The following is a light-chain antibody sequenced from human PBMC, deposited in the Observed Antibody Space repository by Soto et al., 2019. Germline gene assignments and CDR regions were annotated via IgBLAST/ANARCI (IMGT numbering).Light chain of an antibody. J-gene: IGKJ2*01. V-gene: IGKV3-20*01. CDR3: QQYAESPST. CDR1: HRVDSNY. CDR2: RAS. Sequence: EIVLTQSPDTLSLSPGERAILSCRASHRVDSNYLAWYQQRPGQAPRLLIYRASDRATGIPERFSGSGSVTDFTLTISRLEPEDFVVYYCQQYAESPSTFGQGTKLEIK.